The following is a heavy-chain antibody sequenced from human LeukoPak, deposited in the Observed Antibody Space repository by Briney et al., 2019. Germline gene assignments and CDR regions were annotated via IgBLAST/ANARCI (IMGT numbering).Heavy chain of an antibody. Sequence: GGSLRLSCAASGFMFSNYIMYWVRQAPGKGLEWVAVISYDGYEKNYGDPVKGRFTISRENFKSTLFLQMNSLRAEDTAVYYCARDKNAYHSFDSWGQGTLVIVSS. J-gene: IGHJ4*02. CDR3: ARDKNAYHSFDS. D-gene: IGHD2-2*01. V-gene: IGHV3-30-3*01. CDR2: ISYDGYEK. CDR1: GFMFSNYI.